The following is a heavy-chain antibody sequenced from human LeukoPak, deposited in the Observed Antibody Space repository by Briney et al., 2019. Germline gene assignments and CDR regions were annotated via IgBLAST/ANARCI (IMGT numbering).Heavy chain of an antibody. V-gene: IGHV1-18*01. Sequence: GASVKVSCKASGYTFTSYGISWVRQAPGQGLEWMGWISAYNGNTNYAQKLQGRVTMTTDTSTSTAYMELRSLRSDDTAVYYCARFSDIVVVPAAVPYAFDIWGQGTMVTVSS. CDR3: ARFSDIVVVPAAVPYAFDI. CDR2: ISAYNGNT. J-gene: IGHJ3*02. CDR1: GYTFTSYG. D-gene: IGHD2-2*01.